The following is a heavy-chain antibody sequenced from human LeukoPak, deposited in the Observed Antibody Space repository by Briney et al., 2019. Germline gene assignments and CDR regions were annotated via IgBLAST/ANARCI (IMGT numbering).Heavy chain of an antibody. CDR3: AKDPTMVRGYTGTQGY. CDR1: GFTFSSYG. D-gene: IGHD3-10*01. Sequence: GRSLRLSCAASGFTFSSYGMHWVRQAPGKGLEWVAVISYDGSNKYYADSVKGRFTISRDNSKNTLYLQMNSLRAEDTAVYYSAKDPTMVRGYTGTQGYWGQGTLVTVSS. CDR2: ISYDGSNK. J-gene: IGHJ4*02. V-gene: IGHV3-30*18.